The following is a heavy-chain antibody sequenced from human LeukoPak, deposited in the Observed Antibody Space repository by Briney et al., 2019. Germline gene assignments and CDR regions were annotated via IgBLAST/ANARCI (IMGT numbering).Heavy chain of an antibody. V-gene: IGHV1-2*02. CDR1: GYTFTGYY. D-gene: IGHD6-19*01. CDR3: ARSPPYSSGADGWFDP. Sequence: ASVKVSCKASGYTFTGYYMHWVRQAPGQGLEGMGWINPNSGGTNYAQKFQGRVTMTRDTSISTAYMELSRLRSDDTAVYYCARSPPYSSGADGWFDPWGQGTLVTVSS. J-gene: IGHJ5*02. CDR2: INPNSGGT.